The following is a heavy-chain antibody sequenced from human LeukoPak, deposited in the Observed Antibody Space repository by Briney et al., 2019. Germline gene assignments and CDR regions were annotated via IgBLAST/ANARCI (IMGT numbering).Heavy chain of an antibody. J-gene: IGHJ1*01. CDR3: TTPAAGPRAEYSQY. V-gene: IGHV3-21*01. CDR1: GFTFSSYG. Sequence: GGSLRLSCAASGFTFSSYGMKWVRQAPGKGLEWVSSISNDAKYIYYADSLKGRFTVSRDNAKNSLYLQMNSLAVEDTAVYYCTTPAAGPRAEYSQYWGQGTLVTVSS. CDR2: ISNDAKYI. D-gene: IGHD6-13*01.